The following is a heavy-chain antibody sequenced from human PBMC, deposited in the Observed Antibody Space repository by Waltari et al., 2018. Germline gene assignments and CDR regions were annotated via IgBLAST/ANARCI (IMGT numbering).Heavy chain of an antibody. CDR3: ARTAPYSAARDAFDI. D-gene: IGHD2-15*01. CDR2: MNPNSGNT. Sequence: QVQLVQSGAEVKKPGASVKVSCKASGYTFTSYDINWVRQATGQGLEWMGWMNPNSGNTGYAQKFQGRVAITRNTSISTAYMELSSLRSEDTAVYYCARTAPYSAARDAFDIWGQGTMVTVSS. V-gene: IGHV1-8*03. CDR1: GYTFTSYD. J-gene: IGHJ3*02.